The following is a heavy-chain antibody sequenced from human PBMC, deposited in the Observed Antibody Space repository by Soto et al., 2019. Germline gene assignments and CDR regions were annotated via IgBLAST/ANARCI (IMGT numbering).Heavy chain of an antibody. Sequence: GGSLRLSCAASGFTFSSYAMHWVRQAPGKGLEWVAVISYDGSNKYYADSVKGRFTISRDNSKNTLYLQMNSLRAEDTAVYYCARDPYYYDSSGYHHIGGEPPGFLPYYYYGMDVWGQGTTVTVSS. CDR1: GFTFSSYA. D-gene: IGHD3-22*01. CDR3: ARDPYYYDSSGYHHIGGEPPGFLPYYYYGMDV. CDR2: ISYDGSNK. J-gene: IGHJ6*02. V-gene: IGHV3-30-3*01.